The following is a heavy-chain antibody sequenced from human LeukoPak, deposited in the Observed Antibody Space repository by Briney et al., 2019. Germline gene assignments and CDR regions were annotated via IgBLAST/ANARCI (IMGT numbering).Heavy chain of an antibody. CDR1: GFTFSSYS. Sequence: PGGSLRLSCAASGFTFSSYSMNWVRQAPGKGLEWVSSISSSSYIYYADSVKGRFTISRDNAKNSLYLQMNSLRAEDTAVYYCARDSSGWYGDAFDIWGQGTMVTVSS. CDR3: ARDSSGWYGDAFDI. J-gene: IGHJ3*02. CDR2: ISSSSYI. V-gene: IGHV3-21*01. D-gene: IGHD6-19*01.